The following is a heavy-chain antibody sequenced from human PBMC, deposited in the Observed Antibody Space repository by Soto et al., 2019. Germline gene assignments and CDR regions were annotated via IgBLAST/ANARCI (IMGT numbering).Heavy chain of an antibody. D-gene: IGHD1-1*01. CDR3: ARVQLVHQVIGY. V-gene: IGHV4-59*02. J-gene: IGHJ4*02. Sequence: PSETLSLTCTVAGDSVSSYYYNWMPQSPGKGLQWIGYIFYNGGNAYNPSLNSRVTLSLDMSKKQFSLKLTSVTATDTAAYYCARVQLVHQVIGYWGQRSL. CDR2: IFYNGGN. CDR1: GDSVSSYY.